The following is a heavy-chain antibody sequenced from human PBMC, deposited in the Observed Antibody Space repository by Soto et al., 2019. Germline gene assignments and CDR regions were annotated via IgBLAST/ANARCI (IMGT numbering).Heavy chain of an antibody. CDR3: AKDNGLGY. J-gene: IGHJ4*02. D-gene: IGHD5-12*01. Sequence: EVQLLESGGSLVQPGGSLRLSCAASGFTFRTYAMTWVRQAPGKGLEWVSAISGSGSSPYYADSVKGRFTISRDNSKNTLYLQMSSLRAEDTAVYYCAKDNGLGYWGQGTLVTVSS. CDR2: ISGSGSSP. CDR1: GFTFRTYA. V-gene: IGHV3-23*01.